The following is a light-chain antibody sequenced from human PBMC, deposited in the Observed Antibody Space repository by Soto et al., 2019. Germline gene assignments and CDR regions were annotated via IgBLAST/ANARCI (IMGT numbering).Light chain of an antibody. Sequence: EIVLTHSPGALSLSPGERATLSCRASQGISINYLAWYQQKPGQAPRLLIYGASSRATGIPDRFSGSGSGTDFTLTISRLELEDFAVDYCQQYGSSTWSFGQGTKVDIK. CDR1: QGISINY. CDR3: QQYGSSTWS. J-gene: IGKJ1*01. V-gene: IGKV3-20*01. CDR2: GAS.